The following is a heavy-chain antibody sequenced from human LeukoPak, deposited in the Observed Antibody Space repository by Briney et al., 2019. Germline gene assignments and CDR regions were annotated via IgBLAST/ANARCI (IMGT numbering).Heavy chain of an antibody. CDR1: GGTFSSYA. CDR2: IIPILGTA. D-gene: IGHD3-3*01. J-gene: IGHJ3*02. V-gene: IGHV1-69*10. CDR3: ATPLRFLEWYDAFDI. Sequence: SVKVSCKASGGTFSSYAISWVRQAPGQGLEWMGGIIPILGTANYAQKFQGRVTMTEDTSTDTAYMELSSLRSEDTAVYYCATPLRFLEWYDAFDIWGQGTMVTVSS.